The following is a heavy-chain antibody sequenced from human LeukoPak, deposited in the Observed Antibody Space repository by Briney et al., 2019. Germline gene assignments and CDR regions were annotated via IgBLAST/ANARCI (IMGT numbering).Heavy chain of an antibody. J-gene: IGHJ2*01. CDR3: ARRNSSYWYFDL. V-gene: IGHV4-38-2*01. Sequence: SETLSLTCAVSGYSISSGYYWGWIRQPPGKGLEWIGAIFHSGSTYYNPSLKSRVTISVDTSKNQFSLKLSSVTAADTAVYYCARRNSSYWYFDLWGRGTLVIVSS. D-gene: IGHD5-24*01. CDR1: GYSISSGYY. CDR2: IFHSGST.